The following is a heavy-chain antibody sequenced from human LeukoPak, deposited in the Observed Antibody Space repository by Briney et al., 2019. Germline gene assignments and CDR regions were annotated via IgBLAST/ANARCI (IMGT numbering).Heavy chain of an antibody. J-gene: IGHJ1*01. CDR2: ISGSGGST. CDR3: AKDLRGEYFQH. CDR1: GFTFSSYA. D-gene: IGHD3-10*01. Sequence: GGSLRLSCAASGFTFSSYAMSWVRQAPGKGLEWVSAISGSGGSTYYADSVKGRFTISRDNSKNTPYLQMNSLRAEDTAVYYCAKDLRGEYFQHWGQGTLVTVSS. V-gene: IGHV3-23*01.